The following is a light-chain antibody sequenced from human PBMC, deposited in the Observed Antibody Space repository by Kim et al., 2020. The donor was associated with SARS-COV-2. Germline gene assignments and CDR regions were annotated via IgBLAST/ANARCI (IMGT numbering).Light chain of an antibody. Sequence: DIQMTQSPSSLSASVGDRVTITCRASQSISSYLNWYQQKPGKAPKLLIYAASSLQSGVPSRFSGSGSGTDFTLTISSLQPEDFATYYCQQSWWTFGQGTKVEIK. CDR1: QSISSY. J-gene: IGKJ1*01. CDR2: AAS. CDR3: QQSWWT. V-gene: IGKV1-39*01.